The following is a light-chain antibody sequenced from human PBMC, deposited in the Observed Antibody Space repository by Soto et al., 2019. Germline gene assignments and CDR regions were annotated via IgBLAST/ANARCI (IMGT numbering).Light chain of an antibody. CDR2: DAS. CDR1: QSVSSY. Sequence: EIVLTQSPATLSLSPGDRATLSCRASQSVSSYLTWYQQKPGRAPRLLIYDASNRATGIPARFSGSGSGTDFTLTISSLEPEDFALYYCQQRSNWPLTFGPGTKVEIK. J-gene: IGKJ3*01. V-gene: IGKV3-11*01. CDR3: QQRSNWPLT.